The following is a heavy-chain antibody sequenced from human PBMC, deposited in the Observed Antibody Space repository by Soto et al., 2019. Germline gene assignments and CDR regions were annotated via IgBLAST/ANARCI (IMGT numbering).Heavy chain of an antibody. V-gene: IGHV3-49*03. J-gene: IGHJ4*02. D-gene: IGHD2-2*01. CDR3: TRGGVVPAASFDY. CDR1: GGTCVDDG. CDR2: IRSKAYGGTT. Sequence: QRVRWRDPGGTCVDDGMSWFSQARMKGLEWVGFIRSKAYGGTTEYAASVKGRFTISRDDSKSIAYLQMNSLKTEDTAVYYCTRGGVVPAASFDYWGQGTLVTVSS.